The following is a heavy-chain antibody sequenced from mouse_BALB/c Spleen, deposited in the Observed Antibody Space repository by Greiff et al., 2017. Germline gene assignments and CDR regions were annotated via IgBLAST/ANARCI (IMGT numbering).Heavy chain of an antibody. CDR2: IYPGDGDT. V-gene: IGHV1-80*01. CDR1: GYAFSSYW. Sequence: QVHVKQSGAELVRPGSSVKISCKASGYAFSSYWMNWVKQRPGQGLEWIGQIYPGDGDTNYNGKFKGKATLTADKSSSTAYMQLSSLTSEDSAVYFCARGDYGYAMDYWGQGTSVTVSS. D-gene: IGHD1-1*01. J-gene: IGHJ4*01. CDR3: ARGDYGYAMDY.